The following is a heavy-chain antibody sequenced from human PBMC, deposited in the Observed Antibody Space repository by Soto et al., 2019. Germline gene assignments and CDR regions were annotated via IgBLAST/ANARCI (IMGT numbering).Heavy chain of an antibody. V-gene: IGHV1-69*13. J-gene: IGHJ4*02. CDR3: ARGKDYDILTGYYNPFDY. D-gene: IGHD3-9*01. Sequence: EASVKVSCKASGGTFSSYAISWVRQAPGQGLEWMGGIIPIFGTANYAQKFQGRVTITADESTSTAYMELSSLRSEDTAVYYCARGKDYDILTGYYNPFDYWGQGTLVTVSS. CDR2: IIPIFGTA. CDR1: GGTFSSYA.